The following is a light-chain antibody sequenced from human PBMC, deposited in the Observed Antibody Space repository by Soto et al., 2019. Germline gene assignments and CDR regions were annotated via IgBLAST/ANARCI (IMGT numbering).Light chain of an antibody. J-gene: IGKJ4*01. V-gene: IGKV3-11*01. Sequence: EIVSTQSPATLSLAPGERATLSCRASQSVSSYLAWYQQKPGQAPRLLIYDASNRATGIPARFSGSRSGTDFTLTISSLEPEDFAVYYCQQRSNSPPFTYGGRTKVDIK. CDR1: QSVSSY. CDR3: QQRSNSPPFT. CDR2: DAS.